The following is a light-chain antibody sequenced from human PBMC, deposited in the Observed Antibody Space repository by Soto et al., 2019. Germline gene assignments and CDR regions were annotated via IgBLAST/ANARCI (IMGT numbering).Light chain of an antibody. J-gene: IGKJ5*01. V-gene: IGKV3-20*01. CDR2: GAF. CDR3: QQYGNSIPIT. Sequence: ELVMPQSQVTLSVSPGERAMLSRRARQSVSTSFLAWHQQKPGQAPRLLSYGAFSRATGIPDRFSGSGSGTDFTLTISRLEPEDFAVYYCQQYGNSIPITFGQGTRLEIK. CDR1: QSVSTSF.